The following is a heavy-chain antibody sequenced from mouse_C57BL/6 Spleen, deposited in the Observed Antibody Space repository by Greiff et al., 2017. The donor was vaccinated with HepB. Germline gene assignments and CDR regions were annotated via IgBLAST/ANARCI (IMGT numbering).Heavy chain of an antibody. CDR1: GYTFTDYN. CDR3: ARNPRWDGGFAY. Sequence: VQLKESGPELVKPGASVKIPCKASGYTFTDYNMDWVKQSHGKSLEWIGDINPNNGGTIYNQKFKGKATLTVDKSSSTAYMELRSLTSEDTAVYYCARNPRWDGGFAYWGQGTLVTVSA. D-gene: IGHD4-1*01. CDR2: INPNNGGT. J-gene: IGHJ3*01. V-gene: IGHV1-18*01.